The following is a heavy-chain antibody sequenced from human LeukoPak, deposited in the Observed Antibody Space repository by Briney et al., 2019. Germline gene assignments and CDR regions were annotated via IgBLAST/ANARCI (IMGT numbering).Heavy chain of an antibody. J-gene: IGHJ5*02. V-gene: IGHV3-49*04. D-gene: IGHD3-16*01. CDR2: IRSKAYGGTP. CDR3: TRVGYVDNWFDP. Sequence: GGSLRLSSSASGFTFGDYAMSWVRQAPGKGLEWVGFIRSKAYGGTPEYAASEKRRITISRKYSKNISYQQINIMKNETTALYYCTRVGYVDNWFDPWGQGTLVTVSS. CDR1: GFTFGDYA.